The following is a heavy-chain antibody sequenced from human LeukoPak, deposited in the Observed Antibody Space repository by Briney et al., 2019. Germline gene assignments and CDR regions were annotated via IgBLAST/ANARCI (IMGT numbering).Heavy chain of an antibody. V-gene: IGHV4-39*01. J-gene: IGHJ4*02. CDR3: ARGQWLMNFDY. D-gene: IGHD6-19*01. CDR1: GGSISSSSYY. CDR2: IYYSGST. Sequence: KPSETLSLTCTVSGGSISSSSYYWRWIRQPPGKGLEWIGSIYYSGSTYYNPSLKSRVTISVDTSKNQFSLKLRSVTAADTAVYYCARGQWLMNFDYWGQGTLVTVSS.